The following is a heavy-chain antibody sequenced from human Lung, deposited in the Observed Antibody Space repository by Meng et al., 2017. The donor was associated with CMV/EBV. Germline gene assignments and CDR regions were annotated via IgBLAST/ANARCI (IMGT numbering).Heavy chain of an antibody. CDR1: EFKFGDYA. V-gene: IGHV3-11*04. CDR3: ARGGRYPDY. CDR2: ISSSGTTI. Sequence: SCAASEFKFGDYAMSWVRQAPGKGLEWVSYISSSGTTIYYADSVKGRFTISRDNAKNSLYLQMNSLRAEDTAVYYCARGGRYPDYWGQGTLVTVSS. D-gene: IGHD2-2*02. J-gene: IGHJ4*02.